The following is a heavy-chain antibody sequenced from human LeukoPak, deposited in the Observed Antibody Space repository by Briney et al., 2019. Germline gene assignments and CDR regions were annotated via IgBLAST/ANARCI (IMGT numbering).Heavy chain of an antibody. CDR1: GYTFTGYY. CDR3: ARAGYSYGPGAPNWFDP. Sequence: ASVKVSCKASGYTFTGYYMHWVRQAPGQGLEWMGWINPNSGGTNYARKFQGWVTMTRDTSISTAYMELSRLRSDDTAVYYCARAGYSYGPGAPNWFDPWGQGTLVTVSS. V-gene: IGHV1-2*04. D-gene: IGHD5-18*01. J-gene: IGHJ5*02. CDR2: INPNSGGT.